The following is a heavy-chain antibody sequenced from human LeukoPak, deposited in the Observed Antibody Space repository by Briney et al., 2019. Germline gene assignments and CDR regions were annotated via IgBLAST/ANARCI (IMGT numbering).Heavy chain of an antibody. CDR2: ISGSGGST. CDR1: GFTFSSYA. D-gene: IGHD3-10*01. CDR3: AKDCQGSVLLWFGPYFDY. Sequence: GGSLRLSCAASGFTFSSYAMSWVRQAPGKGLEWVSAISGSGGSTYYADSVKGRFTISRDNSKNTPYLQMNSLRAEDTAVYYCAKDCQGSVLLWFGPYFDYWGQGTLVTVSS. V-gene: IGHV3-23*01. J-gene: IGHJ4*02.